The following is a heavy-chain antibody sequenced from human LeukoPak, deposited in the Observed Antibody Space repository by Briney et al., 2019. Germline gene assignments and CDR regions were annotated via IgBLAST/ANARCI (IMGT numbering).Heavy chain of an antibody. Sequence: SETLSLTCTVSGGSISGSNYYWGWIRQPPGKGLEWIGSIYYSGTTYYNPSLNSRVTISVDTSKNQFYLEVTYMTAAETAVYYCARHSSAARPNFDYWGQGTLVTVSS. J-gene: IGHJ4*02. D-gene: IGHD6-6*01. CDR2: IYYSGTT. CDR3: ARHSSAARPNFDY. V-gene: IGHV4-39*01. CDR1: GGSISGSNYY.